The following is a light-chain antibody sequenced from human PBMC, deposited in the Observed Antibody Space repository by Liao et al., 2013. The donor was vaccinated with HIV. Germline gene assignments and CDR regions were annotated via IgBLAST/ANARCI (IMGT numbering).Light chain of an antibody. CDR1: NIGSKS. Sequence: SYVLTQPPSVSVAPGKTARITCGGNNIGSKSVHWYQQKPGQAPVLVIYYDSDRPSGIPERFSGSNSGNTATRTISRVEAGDEADYYCQVWDSSSDRGVFGGGTKLTVL. J-gene: IGLJ3*02. CDR3: QVWDSSSDRGV. CDR2: YDS. V-gene: IGLV3-21*04.